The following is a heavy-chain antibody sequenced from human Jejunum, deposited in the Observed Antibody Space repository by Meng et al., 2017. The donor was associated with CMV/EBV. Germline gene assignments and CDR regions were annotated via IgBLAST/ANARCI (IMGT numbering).Heavy chain of an antibody. CDR2: IRYHGSNT. CDR3: AKVLENSNGWFGAGWN. CDR1: GFTFNNYG. J-gene: IGHJ4*02. Sequence: HVQLVGXXXXXVQXGXXXRLVXXASGFTFNNYGMHWVRQAPGKGLEWVAFIRYHGSNTYYGDSVKGRFTISRDNSRNTLYLEMNSLTSEDTAVYYCAKVLENSNGWFGAGWNWGQGTLVTVSS. V-gene: IGHV3-30*02. D-gene: IGHD6-19*01.